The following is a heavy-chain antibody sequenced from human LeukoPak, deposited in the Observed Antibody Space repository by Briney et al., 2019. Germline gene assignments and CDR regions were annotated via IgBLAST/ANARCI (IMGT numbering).Heavy chain of an antibody. V-gene: IGHV4-39*01. CDR1: GGSISSSSYY. Sequence: SETLSLTCTVPGGSISSSSYYWGWIRQPPGKGLEWIGSIYYSGSTYYHPPLKSRVTISVDTSKNQFSLKLSSVTAADTAVYYCARLNQWELLFDYWGQGTLVTVSS. CDR2: IYYSGST. D-gene: IGHD1-26*01. J-gene: IGHJ4*02. CDR3: ARLNQWELLFDY.